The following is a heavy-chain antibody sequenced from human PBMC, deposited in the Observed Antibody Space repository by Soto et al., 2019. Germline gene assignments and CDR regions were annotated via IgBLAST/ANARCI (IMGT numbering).Heavy chain of an antibody. V-gene: IGHV1-18*01. J-gene: IGHJ4*02. CDR1: GNTFASHG. D-gene: IGHD3-10*01. CDR2: ISGFNGQT. CDR3: ARVDPRGVAVVRDY. Sequence: QVQLVQSGPEVKKPGASVKVYCKASGNTFASHGFTWVRQAPGQGLEWMGWISGFNGQTNYALKFQGRVPLTTYTSTSTAYLELRSLRSADTAVYFFARVDPRGVAVVRDYWGQGMLVTVSS.